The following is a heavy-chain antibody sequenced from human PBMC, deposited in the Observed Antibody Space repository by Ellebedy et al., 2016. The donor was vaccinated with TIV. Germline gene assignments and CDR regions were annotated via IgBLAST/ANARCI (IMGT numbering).Heavy chain of an antibody. CDR1: GYTFTSYF. D-gene: IGHD3-22*01. J-gene: IGHJ4*02. CDR2: INPVSGNS. Sequence: ASVKVSCKASGYTFTSYFLYWVRQAPGQGLEWMGIINPVSGNSNYAQKFQGRVTMTRDTSTSTVYMELSSLRSEDTAVYYCARGDNYYYDSSGYYYNYWGQGTLVTVSS. V-gene: IGHV1-46*01. CDR3: ARGDNYYYDSSGYYYNY.